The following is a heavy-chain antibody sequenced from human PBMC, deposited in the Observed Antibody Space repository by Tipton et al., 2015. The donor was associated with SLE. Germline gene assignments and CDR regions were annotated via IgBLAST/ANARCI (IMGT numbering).Heavy chain of an antibody. J-gene: IGHJ6*02. D-gene: IGHD3-9*01. CDR2: IYSGGST. Sequence: QLVQSGGGLVQPGGSLRLSCAASGFTVSSNYMSWVRQAPGKGLEWVSVIYSGGSTYYADSVKGRFTISRDNAKNSLFLQMNSLRAEDTAVYYCARAALRYFDWLPTYYYGMDVWGQGTTVTVSS. V-gene: IGHV3-53*04. CDR3: ARAALRYFDWLPTYYYGMDV. CDR1: GFTVSSNY.